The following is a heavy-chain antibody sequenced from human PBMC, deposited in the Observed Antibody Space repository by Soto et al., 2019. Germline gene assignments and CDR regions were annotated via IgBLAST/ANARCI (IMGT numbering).Heavy chain of an antibody. V-gene: IGHV3-30*18. Sequence: GGSLRLSCAASGFTFSSYGMHWVRQAPGKGLEWVAVISYDGSNKYYADSVKGRFTISRDNSKNTLYLQMNSLRAEDTAVYYCAKDSDGLGKYYYYGMDVWGQGTTVTVSS. CDR2: ISYDGSNK. CDR1: GFTFSSYG. J-gene: IGHJ6*02. CDR3: AKDSDGLGKYYYYGMDV. D-gene: IGHD3-10*01.